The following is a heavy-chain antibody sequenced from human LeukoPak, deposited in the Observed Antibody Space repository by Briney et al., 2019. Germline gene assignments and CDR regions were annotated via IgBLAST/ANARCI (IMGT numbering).Heavy chain of an antibody. J-gene: IGHJ3*02. V-gene: IGHV4-59*01. Sequence: SETLSLTCTVSGGSISRYYWSWIRQPAGKGLEWIGYIYYSGSTNYNPSLKSQVTISVDTSKNQFSLKLSSVTAADTAVYYCARFARTAFDIWGQGTMVTVSS. CDR1: GGSISRYY. CDR2: IYYSGST. CDR3: ARFARTAFDI.